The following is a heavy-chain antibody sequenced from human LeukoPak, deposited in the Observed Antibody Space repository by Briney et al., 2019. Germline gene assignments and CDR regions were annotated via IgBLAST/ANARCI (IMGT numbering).Heavy chain of an antibody. D-gene: IGHD6-19*01. CDR3: ASESSGWTFYYYYGMDV. V-gene: IGHV4-39*01. CDR2: NYYSGST. Sequence: SETLSLTRTVSGGSISSSSYYWGWIRQPPGKGLEWIGSNYYSGSTYYNPSLKSRVTISVDTSKNQFSLKLSSVTAADTAVYYCASESSGWTFYYYYGMDVWGQGTTVTVSS. J-gene: IGHJ6*02. CDR1: GGSISSSSYY.